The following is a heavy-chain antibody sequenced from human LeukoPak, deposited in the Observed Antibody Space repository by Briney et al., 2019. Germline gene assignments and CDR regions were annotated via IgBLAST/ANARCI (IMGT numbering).Heavy chain of an antibody. CDR1: GGSISNSSYY. V-gene: IGHV4-39*01. J-gene: IGHJ4*02. D-gene: IGHD5-24*01. Sequence: SETLSLTCTVSGGSISNSSYYWGWIRQPPGKGLEWIGSMYYSGSTYHNPSLKSRATISVDTSKNQFSLKLSSATAADTAVYYCARHGRMGTINPSYWGQGTLVTVSS. CDR2: MYYSGST. CDR3: ARHGRMGTINPSY.